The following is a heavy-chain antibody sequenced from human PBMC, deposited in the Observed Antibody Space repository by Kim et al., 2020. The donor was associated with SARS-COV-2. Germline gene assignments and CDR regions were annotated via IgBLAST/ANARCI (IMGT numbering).Heavy chain of an antibody. V-gene: IGHV4-4*02. CDR2: IYHVGYT. CDR3: ANHNDYSFDI. Sequence: SETLSLTCAFSGGSTTNNNWWSCVRQPPGKGLVWIGEIYHVGYTNYNPSLKSRVIMSVDKSVNQFSLRLNSVTAADTALSFCANHNDYSFDICGQGTLVT. J-gene: IGHJ3*02. D-gene: IGHD4-17*01. CDR1: GGSTTNNNW.